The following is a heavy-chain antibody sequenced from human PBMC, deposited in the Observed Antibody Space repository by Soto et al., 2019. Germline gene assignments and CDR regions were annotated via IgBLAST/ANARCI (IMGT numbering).Heavy chain of an antibody. V-gene: IGHV3-23*01. Sequence: PGGSLRLSCAASVFTFSAYAMGLVRQPPGKGLEWVSSIGVSDGSRYYADSVKGRFSISRDNSENTVYLQMNGLRAEDTAVYYCAKDWGKFQSWGQGTMVTVSS. J-gene: IGHJ5*02. D-gene: IGHD3-16*01. CDR2: IGVSDGSR. CDR1: VFTFSAYA. CDR3: AKDWGKFQS.